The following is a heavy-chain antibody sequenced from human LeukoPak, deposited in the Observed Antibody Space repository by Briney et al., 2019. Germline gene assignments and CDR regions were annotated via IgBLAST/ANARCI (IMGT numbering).Heavy chain of an antibody. CDR3: AKSDGYLTLTPYYFDY. CDR2: ISWDGGST. J-gene: IGHJ4*02. V-gene: IGHV3-43*01. D-gene: IGHD5-18*01. Sequence: GGSLRLSCAASGFPFADYTMHWVRQAPGKGLEWVSLISWDGGSTYYADSVKGRFTSSRDNSKNSLYLQMNSLRTEDTALYYCAKSDGYLTLTPYYFDYWGQGTLVTVSS. CDR1: GFPFADYT.